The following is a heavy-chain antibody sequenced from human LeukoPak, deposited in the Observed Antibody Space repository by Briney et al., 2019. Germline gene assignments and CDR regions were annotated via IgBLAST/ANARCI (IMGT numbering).Heavy chain of an antibody. CDR2: IYSGGST. D-gene: IGHD3-22*01. V-gene: IGHV3-53*01. Sequence: GGSLRLSCAASGFTVSSNYMSWVRKAPGKGLEWVSVIYSGGSTYYADSVKGRFTISRDNSKNTLYLQMNSLRAEDTAVYYCANDDSRGYYYPVGYYFDYWGQGTLVTVSS. J-gene: IGHJ4*02. CDR1: GFTVSSNY. CDR3: ANDDSRGYYYPVGYYFDY.